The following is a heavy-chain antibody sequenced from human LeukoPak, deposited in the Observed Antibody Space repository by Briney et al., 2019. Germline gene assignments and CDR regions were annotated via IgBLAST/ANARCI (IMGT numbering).Heavy chain of an antibody. D-gene: IGHD6-6*01. CDR1: GFTFRSYA. CDR2: ISASGGST. V-gene: IGHV3-23*01. CDR3: AREGIVARRPDY. Sequence: PGGSLRLSCAASGFTFRSYAMSWVRQAPGKGLEWVSAISASGGSTYNADSVKGRFTISRDNAKKSLSLQMNSLRGEDTAVYYCAREGIVARRPDYWGQGTLVTVSS. J-gene: IGHJ4*02.